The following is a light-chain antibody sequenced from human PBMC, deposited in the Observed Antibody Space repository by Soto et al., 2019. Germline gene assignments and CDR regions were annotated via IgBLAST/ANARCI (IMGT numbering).Light chain of an antibody. CDR1: EVGAHRF. CDR3: STYTSASTS. V-gene: IGLV2-14*01. J-gene: IGLJ2*01. Sequence: QSALTQPASVSGSPGQSITISCTGTEVGAHRFVSCYQQVPGTAPKLLIYEVIKRPSGISPRFSGSKAGNTASLTISGLQADDEADDFCSTYTSASTSFGGGTKVTVL. CDR2: EVI.